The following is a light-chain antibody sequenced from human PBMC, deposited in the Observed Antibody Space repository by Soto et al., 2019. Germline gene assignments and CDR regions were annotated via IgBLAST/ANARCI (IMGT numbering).Light chain of an antibody. CDR2: GAS. Sequence: LLTQSPGTLSASPGERATLSCRASQSVTINVAWYQQIPGQAPRLPTYGASTRATGVPARFSGGGSGTEFTLTISSLQSEDFGIYYCQQYNNWPLITFGQGTRLEIK. J-gene: IGKJ5*01. CDR3: QQYNNWPLIT. CDR1: QSVTIN. V-gene: IGKV3-15*01.